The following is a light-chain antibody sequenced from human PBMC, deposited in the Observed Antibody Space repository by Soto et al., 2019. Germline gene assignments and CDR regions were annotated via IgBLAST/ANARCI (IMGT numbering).Light chain of an antibody. CDR2: GNS. J-gene: IGLJ1*01. Sequence: QSVLTQPPSVSGAPGQRVTISCTGSSSSIGAGYDVHWYQQLPGTAPKLLIYGNSNRPSGVPDRFSGSTSGTSASLPITGLQAEDEADYYCQSYDSSLSGYVFGTGTKVTVL. CDR3: QSYDSSLSGYV. CDR1: SSSIGAGYD. V-gene: IGLV1-40*01.